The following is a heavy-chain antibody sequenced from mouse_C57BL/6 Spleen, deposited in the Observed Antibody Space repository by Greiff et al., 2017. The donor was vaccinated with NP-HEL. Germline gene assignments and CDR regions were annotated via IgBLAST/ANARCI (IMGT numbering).Heavy chain of an antibody. CDR1: GYTFTEYT. Sequence: VQLQQSGAELVKSGASVKLSCKASGYTFTEYTIHWVKPRSGQGPERIGWFYLGSGSIKYNEKFKDKVTLTADKSRSTIYMELSRLTAEDSAVFVCARQEGGFDNWDQGATLTVAS. J-gene: IGHJ2*01. V-gene: IGHV1-62-2*01. CDR3: ARQEGGFDN. CDR2: FYLGSGSI.